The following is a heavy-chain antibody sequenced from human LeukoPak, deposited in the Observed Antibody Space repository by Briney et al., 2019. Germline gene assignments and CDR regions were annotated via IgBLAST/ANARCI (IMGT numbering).Heavy chain of an antibody. D-gene: IGHD6-13*01. CDR1: GFTFSSYE. J-gene: IGHJ4*02. V-gene: IGHV3-49*04. CDR2: IRSKAYGGTT. CDR3: TRGRIAARAY. Sequence: PGGSLRLSCAASGFTFSSYEMSWVRQAPGKGLEWVGFIRSKAYGGTTEYAASVKGRFTISRDDSKSIAYLQMNSLKTEDTAVYYCTRGRIAARAYWGQGTLVTVSS.